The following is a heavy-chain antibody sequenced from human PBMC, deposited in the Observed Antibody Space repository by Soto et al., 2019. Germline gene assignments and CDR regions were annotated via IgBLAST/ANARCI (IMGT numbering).Heavy chain of an antibody. V-gene: IGHV3-7*01. Sequence: GGSLRLSCAASGFTFRSYWMSWVRQAPGKGLEWVANIKEDGSEKYYVDSVKGRFTISRDNGKNSLYLQMNSLRAEDTAVYYCAREKNLVVIPAAPYPSQHYGMGVWGQGTTVTVSS. CDR1: GFTFRSYW. J-gene: IGHJ6*02. CDR2: IKEDGSEK. CDR3: AREKNLVVIPAAPYPSQHYGMGV. D-gene: IGHD2-2*01.